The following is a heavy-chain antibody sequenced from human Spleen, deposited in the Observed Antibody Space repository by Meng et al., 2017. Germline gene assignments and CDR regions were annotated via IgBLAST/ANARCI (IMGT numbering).Heavy chain of an antibody. D-gene: IGHD2-15*01. J-gene: IGHJ4*02. CDR1: GDSISSYY. V-gene: IGHV4-59*12. CDR3: AREGCGGGSCYPFNY. CDR2: IYYSGST. Sequence: GSLRLSCTVSGDSISSYYWSWIRQPPGKGLEWIGYIYYSGSTNYNPSLKSRVTISVDTSKNQFSLQLSSVTAADTAVYYCAREGCGGGSCYPFNYWGQGTLVTVSS.